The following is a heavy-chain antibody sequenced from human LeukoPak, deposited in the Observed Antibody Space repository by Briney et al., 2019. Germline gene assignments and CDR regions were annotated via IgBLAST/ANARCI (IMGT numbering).Heavy chain of an antibody. J-gene: IGHJ4*02. CDR2: ISSSGSTI. CDR3: ARVRERDLYYFDY. D-gene: IGHD2/OR15-2a*01. V-gene: IGHV3-48*03. Sequence: GGSLRLSCTASGFTFGDYAMSWVRQAPGKGLEWVSYISSSGSTIYYADSVKGRFTISRDNAKNSLYLQMNSLRAEDTAVYYCARVRERDLYYFDYWGQGTLVTVSS. CDR1: GFTFGDYA.